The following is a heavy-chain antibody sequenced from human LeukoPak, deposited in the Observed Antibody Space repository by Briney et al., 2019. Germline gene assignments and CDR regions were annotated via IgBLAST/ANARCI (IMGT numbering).Heavy chain of an antibody. J-gene: IGHJ4*02. CDR2: ISAYNGNT. CDR3: ARRIVGASCMDY. V-gene: IGHV1-18*01. CDR1: GYTFTNCG. Sequence: GASVKVSCKASGYTFTNCGISWVRQAPGQGLEWMGWISAYNGNTNYAQKLQGRVTMTTDTSTSTAYMELRSLRSDDTAVYYCARRIVGASCMDYWGQGTLVTVSS. D-gene: IGHD1-26*01.